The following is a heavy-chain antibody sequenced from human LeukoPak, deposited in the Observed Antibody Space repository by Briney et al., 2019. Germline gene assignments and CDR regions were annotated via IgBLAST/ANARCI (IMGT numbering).Heavy chain of an antibody. V-gene: IGHV4-59*01. D-gene: IGHD2-15*01. CDR1: GGSISSYY. J-gene: IGHJ4*02. CDR3: ARFRKTIGGTYLDY. Sequence: SETLSLTCIVSGGSISSYYWSWIRQPPGKGLEWIGYIYYSGSTNYNPSLKSRVTISVDTSKNQFSLKLSSVTAADTAVYYCARFRKTIGGTYLDYWGQGTLVTVSS. CDR2: IYYSGST.